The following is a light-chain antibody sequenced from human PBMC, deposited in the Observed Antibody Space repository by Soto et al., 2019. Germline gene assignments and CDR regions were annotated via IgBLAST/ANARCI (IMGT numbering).Light chain of an antibody. CDR1: QAIGSW. Sequence: DIQMTQSPSSLSASVGDRVTITCRASQAIGSWLAWYQQKPGKAPTSLIYDASNLQTEVPSRFSGSGSETDFTLTISGLQPEDSETYYCQQYTSYPLTFGGGTMVEIK. CDR2: DAS. CDR3: QQYTSYPLT. J-gene: IGKJ4*02. V-gene: IGKV1D-16*01.